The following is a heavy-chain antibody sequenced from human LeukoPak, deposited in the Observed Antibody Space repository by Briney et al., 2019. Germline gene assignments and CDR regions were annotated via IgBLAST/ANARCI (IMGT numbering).Heavy chain of an antibody. V-gene: IGHV4-38-2*02. CDR1: GFSISSGFY. Sequence: PSETLSLTCTVSGFSISSGFYWGWIRQPPGKGLEWIGRIYTSGSTNYNPSLKSRVTMSVDTSKNQFSLKLSSVTAADTAVYYCAREGYYYDSSGYYHTWNFDYWGQGTLVTVSS. D-gene: IGHD3-22*01. CDR3: AREGYYYDSSGYYHTWNFDY. CDR2: IYTSGST. J-gene: IGHJ4*02.